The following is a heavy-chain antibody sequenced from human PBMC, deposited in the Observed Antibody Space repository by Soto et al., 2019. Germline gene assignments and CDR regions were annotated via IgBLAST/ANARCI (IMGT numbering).Heavy chain of an antibody. V-gene: IGHV1-69*01. CDR3: TRHRGYSSGYWGQDF. CDR1: GGAFGSYA. CDR2: IIPMFDTT. J-gene: IGHJ4*02. Sequence: QVPLVQSGAEVKKPGSSVKVSCKASGGAFGSYAINWVRQAPGQGLEWMGGIIPMFDTTNYAQRFQGRVTVTADESTSTVYLERTRLRSEDTAMYYCTRHRGYSSGYWGQDFWGQGTLVTVSS. D-gene: IGHD5-12*01.